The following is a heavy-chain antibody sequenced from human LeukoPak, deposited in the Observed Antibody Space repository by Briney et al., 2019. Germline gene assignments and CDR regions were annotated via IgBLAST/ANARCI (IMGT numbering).Heavy chain of an antibody. J-gene: IGHJ3*02. D-gene: IGHD3-10*01. CDR2: IIPIFGTA. CDR3: ARDFSGVQDAFDI. CDR1: GGTFSSYA. Sequence: ASVKVSCKTSGGTFSSYAITWVRQTPGQGLEWMGGIIPIFGTANYAQKFQGRVTITADESTSTAYMELSSLRSEDTAVYYCARDFSGVQDAFDIWGQGTMVTVSS. V-gene: IGHV1-69*13.